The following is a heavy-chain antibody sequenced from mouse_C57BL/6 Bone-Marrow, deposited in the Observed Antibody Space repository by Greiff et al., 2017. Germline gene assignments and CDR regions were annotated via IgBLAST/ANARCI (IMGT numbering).Heavy chain of an antibody. Sequence: EVQRVESGGGLVQPGGSMKLSCAASGFTFSDAWMDWVRQSPEKGLEWVAEIRNKANNHATYYAESVKGRFTISRDDSKSSVYLQMNSLRAEDTGIYYCTRPRAPYYYGPWFAYWGQGTLVTVSA. CDR1: GFTFSDAW. CDR2: IRNKANNHAT. D-gene: IGHD1-1*01. J-gene: IGHJ3*01. CDR3: TRPRAPYYYGPWFAY. V-gene: IGHV6-6*01.